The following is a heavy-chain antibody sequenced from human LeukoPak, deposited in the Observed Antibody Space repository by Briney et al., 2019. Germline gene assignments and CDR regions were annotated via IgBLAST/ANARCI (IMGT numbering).Heavy chain of an antibody. J-gene: IGHJ4*02. CDR1: VGSVSSGSYY. D-gene: IGHD6-19*01. CDR2: IYYSGST. Sequence: SEILSPTCTVSVGSVSSGSYYWSWIRQPPGKGLEWIGYIYYSGSTNYNPSLKSRVTISVDTSKNQFSLKLSSVTAADTAVYYCARGVAVAGNLDYWGQGTLVTVSS. V-gene: IGHV4-61*01. CDR3: ARGVAVAGNLDY.